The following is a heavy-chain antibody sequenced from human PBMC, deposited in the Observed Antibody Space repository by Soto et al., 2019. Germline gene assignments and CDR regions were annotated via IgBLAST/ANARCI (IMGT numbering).Heavy chain of an antibody. Sequence: QVQLVQSGAEVKKPGSSVKVSCKASGGTFSSYAISWVRQSPGQGLEWMGGIIPIFGTANYAQKFQGRVTITADEPTSTAYMELSSLRSEDTAVYYCARVDYSRGYYWGGYFDYWGQGTLVTVSA. J-gene: IGHJ4*02. CDR1: GGTFSSYA. D-gene: IGHD3-22*01. CDR2: IIPIFGTA. CDR3: ARVDYSRGYYWGGYFDY. V-gene: IGHV1-69*01.